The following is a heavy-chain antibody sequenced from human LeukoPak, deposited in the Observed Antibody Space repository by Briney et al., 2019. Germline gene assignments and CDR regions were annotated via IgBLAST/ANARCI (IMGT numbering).Heavy chain of an antibody. V-gene: IGHV3-7*01. D-gene: IGHD6-19*01. J-gene: IGHJ4*02. Sequence: GGSLRLSRAASGFTFGSYWMSWVRQAPGKGLEWVANIKQDGSEKYYVDSVKGRFTISRDNAKNSLYLQMNSLRAEDTAVYYCARAKAVAPLGYWGQGTLVTVSS. CDR3: ARAKAVAPLGY. CDR2: IKQDGSEK. CDR1: GFTFGSYW.